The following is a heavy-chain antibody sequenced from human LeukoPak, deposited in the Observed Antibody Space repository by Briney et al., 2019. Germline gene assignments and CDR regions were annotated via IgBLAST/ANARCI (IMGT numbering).Heavy chain of an antibody. CDR3: ERDINGYYYDSHGYYPTDL. CDR1: GYIFTSYG. D-gene: IGHD3-22*01. Sequence: ASVKVSCKASGYIFTSYGISWVRQAPGQGLEWIGWISVYNGNTNYPQRLQGRVTMTTDTSTTTAYMELRSLRSDDTAVYYCERDINGYYYDSHGYYPTDLWGQGTLVTVSS. CDR2: ISVYNGNT. V-gene: IGHV1-18*01. J-gene: IGHJ5*02.